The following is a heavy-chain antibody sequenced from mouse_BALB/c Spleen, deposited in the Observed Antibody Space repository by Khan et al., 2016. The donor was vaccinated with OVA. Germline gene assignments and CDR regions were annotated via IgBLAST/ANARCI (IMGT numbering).Heavy chain of an antibody. V-gene: IGHV1S130*01. CDR1: GYTFTSSW. Sequence: QVQLQQSGSVLVRPGASVKLSCKASGYTFTSSWMHWAKQRPGQGLEWIGEIHPNSGNTNYNEKFKGKATLTVDTSSSTAYVDLSSLTSEDSAVYYCARFTTATYFDYWGQGTTLTVSS. D-gene: IGHD1-2*01. J-gene: IGHJ2*01. CDR2: IHPNSGNT. CDR3: ARFTTATYFDY.